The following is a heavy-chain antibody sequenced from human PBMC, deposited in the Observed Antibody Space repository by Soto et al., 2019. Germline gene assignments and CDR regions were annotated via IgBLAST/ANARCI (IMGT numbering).Heavy chain of an antibody. V-gene: IGHV1-24*01. CDR2: FDPEDGET. Sequence: ASVKVSCKVSGYTLTELSMHWVRQAPGKGLEWMGGFDPEDGETIYAQKFQGRVTLTEDTSTDTAYMEVSSLRSEDTAVYYCATDSSSSGHYYYYGMDVWGQGTTVTVSS. CDR3: ATDSSSSGHYYYYGMDV. J-gene: IGHJ6*02. CDR1: GYTLTELS. D-gene: IGHD6-6*01.